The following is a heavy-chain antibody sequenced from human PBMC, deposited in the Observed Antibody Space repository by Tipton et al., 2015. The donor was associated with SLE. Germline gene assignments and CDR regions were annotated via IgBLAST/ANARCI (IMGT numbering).Heavy chain of an antibody. CDR3: ARAKRSSTTWGYWFDP. CDR2: IYNNGNT. Sequence: TLSLTCTVSGASISSHYWNWIRQPPGKGQEWIGNIYNNGNTNYNPSLKSRVTISVDTSKNQFFLKLSSVTAADTALYYCARAKRSSTTWGYWFDPWGQGTLASV. V-gene: IGHV4-59*11. J-gene: IGHJ5*02. D-gene: IGHD2-2*01. CDR1: GASISSHY.